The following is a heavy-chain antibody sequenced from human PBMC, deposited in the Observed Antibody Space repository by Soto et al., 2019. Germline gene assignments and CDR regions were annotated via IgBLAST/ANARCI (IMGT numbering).Heavy chain of an antibody. CDR3: ARSLGYCSGGSCYSPGPFDY. V-gene: IGHV1-3*01. CDR1: GYTFTGYY. D-gene: IGHD2-15*01. Sequence: ASVKVSCKASGYTFTGYYMHWVRQAPGQGLEWMGWINAGSGNTKYSQKFQGRVTITRDTSASTAYMELSSLRSEDTAVYYCARSLGYCSGGSCYSPGPFDYWGQGTLVTVSS. J-gene: IGHJ4*02. CDR2: INAGSGNT.